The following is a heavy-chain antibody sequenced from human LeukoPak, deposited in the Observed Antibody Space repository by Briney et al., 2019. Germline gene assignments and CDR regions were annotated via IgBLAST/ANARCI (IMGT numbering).Heavy chain of an antibody. CDR1: GGSISSGDSY. V-gene: IGHV4-30-4*01. J-gene: IGHJ3*02. CDR2: IYYSGST. D-gene: IGHD5-12*01. Sequence: PSETLSLTCTVSGGSISSGDSYWSWIRQPPGKGLEWIGYIYYSGSTYYNAFLKSRITISVDTSKNQFYLELSSVTAADTAVYDCARDFTSGYGGTDIWGQGTMVTVSS. CDR3: ARDFTSGYGGTDI.